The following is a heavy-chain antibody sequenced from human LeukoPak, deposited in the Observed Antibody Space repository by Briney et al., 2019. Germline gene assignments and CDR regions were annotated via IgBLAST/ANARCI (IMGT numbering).Heavy chain of an antibody. Sequence: GRSLRLSCVASGFTLSSNPMHWVRQAPGKGLEWVAVISGDGSGKSDADSVKGRFTISRDNAKNSLYLQMNSLRAEDTAVYYCARGNWNAPFDYWGQGTLVTVSS. CDR1: GFTLSSNP. J-gene: IGHJ4*02. CDR2: ISGDGSGK. D-gene: IGHD1-20*01. CDR3: ARGNWNAPFDY. V-gene: IGHV3-30-3*01.